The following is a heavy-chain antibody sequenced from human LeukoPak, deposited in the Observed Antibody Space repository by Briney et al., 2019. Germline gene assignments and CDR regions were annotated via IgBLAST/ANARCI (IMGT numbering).Heavy chain of an antibody. J-gene: IGHJ4*02. V-gene: IGHV3-7*01. Sequence: PGGSLRLSCAASGFTFSTYWMAWVRQAPGKGLEWVANMKQHESEKYYVDSVKGRFTISRDNANNSVYLQMNSLRSEDTAVYYCARDVDYANPRHDYWGQGTLVTVSS. CDR2: MKQHESEK. CDR3: ARDVDYANPRHDY. D-gene: IGHD4/OR15-4a*01. CDR1: GFTFSTYW.